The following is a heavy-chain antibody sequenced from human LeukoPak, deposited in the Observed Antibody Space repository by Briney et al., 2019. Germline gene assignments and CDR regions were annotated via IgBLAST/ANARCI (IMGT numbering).Heavy chain of an antibody. D-gene: IGHD4-17*01. CDR2: IYTDANT. CDR3: VYGDYPLTY. Sequence: GGSLRLSCAVSGLPFNNNYWHWVRQAPGKGPEWISLIYTDANTHYADSVKGRFTFFRDDSENTLYLQMNNLRVEDTAIYYCVYGDYPLTYWGQGTLVSVSS. J-gene: IGHJ4*02. V-gene: IGHV3-66*01. CDR1: GLPFNNNY.